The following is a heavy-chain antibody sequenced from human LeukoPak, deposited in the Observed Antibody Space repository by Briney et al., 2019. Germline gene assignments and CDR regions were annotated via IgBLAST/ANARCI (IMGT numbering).Heavy chain of an antibody. D-gene: IGHD4-17*01. CDR2: ISGIGGST. V-gene: IGHV3-23*01. CDR3: AKDTEPSPTVTTYYGMEV. Sequence: GGSLRLSCAASGFTFSSYAMSWVRQAPGKGLEWVAAISGIGGSTYYADSVKGRFTISRDHSKNTLYLQMNRLRDEATAVYYCAKDTEPSPTVTTYYGMEVWGQGTTVPVPS. CDR1: GFTFSSYA. J-gene: IGHJ6*02.